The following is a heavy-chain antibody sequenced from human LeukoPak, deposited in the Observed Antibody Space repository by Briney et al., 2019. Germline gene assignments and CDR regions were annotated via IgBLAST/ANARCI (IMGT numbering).Heavy chain of an antibody. J-gene: IGHJ6*02. D-gene: IGHD6-19*01. CDR2: ISYDGSNK. CDR1: GFTFSSYA. Sequence: PGGSLRLSCAASGFTFSSYAMPWVRQAPGKGLEWVAVISYDGSNKYYADSVKGRFTISRDNSKNTLYLQMNSLRAEDTAVYYCAREEGGSGWYSYYYGMDVWGQGTTVTVSS. CDR3: AREEGGSGWYSYYYGMDV. V-gene: IGHV3-30-3*01.